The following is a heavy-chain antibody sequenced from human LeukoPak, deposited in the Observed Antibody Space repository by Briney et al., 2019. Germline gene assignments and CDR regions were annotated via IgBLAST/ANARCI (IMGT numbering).Heavy chain of an antibody. D-gene: IGHD3-10*01. J-gene: IGHJ3*02. CDR3: ARDRPGELFPLDAFDI. CDR1: GGSISSYY. CDR2: IYTSGST. Sequence: PSETLSLTCTVSGGSISSYYWSWIRQPAGKGLEWIGRIYTSGSTNYNPSLKSRVTMSVDTSKNQFSLKLSSVTAADTAVYYCARDRPGELFPLDAFDIWGQGTMVTVSS. V-gene: IGHV4-4*07.